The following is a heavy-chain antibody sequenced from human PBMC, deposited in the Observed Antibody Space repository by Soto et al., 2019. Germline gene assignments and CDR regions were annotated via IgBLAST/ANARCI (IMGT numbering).Heavy chain of an antibody. CDR2: IIPILGTT. CDR3: ASGGSAGYKK. Sequence: QVQLEQSGAEVKKPGSSVKVSCKTSGATFSNYALAWVRQAPGQGLQWMGGIIPILGTTKYAQKFQDRVTFTADEVTSTVYMELSSPRSEDTAIYYCASGGSAGYKKWGQGTLVTVSS. CDR1: GATFSNYA. J-gene: IGHJ1*01. V-gene: IGHV1-69*01. D-gene: IGHD5-18*01.